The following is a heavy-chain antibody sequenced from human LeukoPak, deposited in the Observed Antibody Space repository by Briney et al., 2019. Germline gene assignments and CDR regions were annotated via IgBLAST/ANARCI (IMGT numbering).Heavy chain of an antibody. CDR3: ARHFDF. CDR2: ISYSGST. CDR1: GDSFSSSGSY. Sequence: SETLSLTCTVSGDSFSSSGSYWGWIRQPPGKGLEWIGTISYSGSTYYNPSLESRVTISVDTSKNQFSLKLNSMTAADTAVYYCARHFDFWGQGTLVTVSS. V-gene: IGHV4-39*01. J-gene: IGHJ4*02.